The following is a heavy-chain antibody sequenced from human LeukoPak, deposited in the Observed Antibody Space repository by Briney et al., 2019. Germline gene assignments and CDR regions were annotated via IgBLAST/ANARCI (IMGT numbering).Heavy chain of an antibody. CDR1: GFTFSSYS. D-gene: IGHD1-26*01. CDR2: ISSSSSTI. CDR3: AASSPGIVGAPGI. Sequence: GGSLRLSCAASGFTFSSYSMNWVRQAPGKGLEWVSYISSSSSTIYYADSVKGRFTISRDNAKNSLYLQMNSLRAEDTAVYYCAASSPGIVGAPGIWGQGTMVTVSS. V-gene: IGHV3-48*01. J-gene: IGHJ3*02.